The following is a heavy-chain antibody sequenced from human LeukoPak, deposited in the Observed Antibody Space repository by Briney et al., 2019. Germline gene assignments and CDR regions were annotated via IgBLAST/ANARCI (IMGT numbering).Heavy chain of an antibody. J-gene: IGHJ4*02. Sequence: GGSLRLSCAASGFTFSDYGIHWVRQAPGKELEWVAVIWSDGSNKYYADSVKGRFTISRDNSKKTLYLQMNSLRVEDTAVYYCVRASGSFDYWGQGTLVTVSS. CDR1: GFTFSDYG. V-gene: IGHV3-33*01. CDR3: VRASGSFDY. D-gene: IGHD3-10*01. CDR2: IWSDGSNK.